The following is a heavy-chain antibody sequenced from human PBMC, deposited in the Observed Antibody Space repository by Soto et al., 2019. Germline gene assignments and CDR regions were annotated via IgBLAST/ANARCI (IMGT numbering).Heavy chain of an antibody. CDR2: ISGSGVNT. V-gene: IGHV3-23*01. D-gene: IGHD3-22*01. CDR1: GFTFDSYA. J-gene: IGHJ4*02. CDR3: AKVGAYYDSSGYFDY. Sequence: VGSLRLSCAASGFTFDSYAMTWFRQAPVNGLEWVSTISGSGVNTYYADSVKGRFTVSRDNPKTTVYLQMNSLRAEDTAVYYCAKVGAYYDSSGYFDYWGQGTLVTVSS.